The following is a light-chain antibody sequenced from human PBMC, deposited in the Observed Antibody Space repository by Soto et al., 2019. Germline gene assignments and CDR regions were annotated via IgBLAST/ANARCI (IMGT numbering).Light chain of an antibody. Sequence: DIQMTRSPSPLSASVGDRVTITCRSSQSIRSWLAWYQHKPGKAPKLLIYAASSLQTGVPSRFSGSGSGTDFTLTSSSLQPDDFATYYCQQSYSTLWTFGQGTKVDIK. V-gene: IGKV1-39*01. CDR3: QQSYSTLWT. J-gene: IGKJ1*01. CDR2: AAS. CDR1: QSIRSW.